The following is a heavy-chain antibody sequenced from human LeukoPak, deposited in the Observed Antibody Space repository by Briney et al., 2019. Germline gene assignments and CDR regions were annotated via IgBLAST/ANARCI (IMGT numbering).Heavy chain of an antibody. J-gene: IGHJ4*02. CDR3: ARDPQRGYSGYARRGFDY. V-gene: IGHV1-46*01. CDR2: INPSGGST. D-gene: IGHD5-12*01. Sequence: ASVKVSCKASGYTFTSYYMHWVRQAPGQGLEWMGIINPSGGSTSYAQKFQGRVTMTRDTSTSTVYMELSSLRSEDTAVYYCARDPQRGYSGYARRGFDYWGQGTLVTVSS. CDR1: GYTFTSYY.